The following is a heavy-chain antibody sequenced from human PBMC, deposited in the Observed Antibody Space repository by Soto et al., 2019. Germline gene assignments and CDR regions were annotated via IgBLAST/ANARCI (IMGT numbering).Heavy chain of an antibody. D-gene: IGHD2-21*02. CDR1: GGTFSSYA. CDR2: IIPIFGTA. V-gene: IGHV1-69*13. J-gene: IGHJ3*02. Sequence: GASVKVSCKASGGTFSSYAISWVRQAPGQGLEWMGGIIPIFGTANYAQKFQGRVTITADESTSTAYMELSSLRSEDTAVYYCARVDRSLTYCGCDCPHDAFYIRGRGSMVPGSS. CDR3: ARVDRSLTYCGCDCPHDAFYI.